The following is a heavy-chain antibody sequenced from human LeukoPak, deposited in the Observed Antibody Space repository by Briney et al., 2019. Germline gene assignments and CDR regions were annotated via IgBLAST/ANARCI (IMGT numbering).Heavy chain of an antibody. V-gene: IGHV1-3*01. J-gene: IGHJ4*02. D-gene: IGHD5-12*01. CDR3: ASSRGYDVGGYFDY. Sequence: ASVKVSCKASGYTFTTYTIHWVRQAPGQRLEWMGWINAGNDNTKYSQKFQDRVTITRDTSASTAYMELSSLRSEDTAMYYCASSRGYDVGGYFDYWSQGTLVTVSS. CDR1: GYTFTTYT. CDR2: INAGNDNT.